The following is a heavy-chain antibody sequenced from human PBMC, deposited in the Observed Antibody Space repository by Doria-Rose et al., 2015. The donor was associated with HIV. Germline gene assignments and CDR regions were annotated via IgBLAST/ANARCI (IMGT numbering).Heavy chain of an antibody. CDR3: ARIKSSRWYHKYYFDF. D-gene: IGHD6-13*01. Sequence: QVTLKESGPVLVKPTETLTLTCTVSGVSLSSPGMGVSWIRQPPGKALEWLANIFSDDERSYQTSLKSRLTISRGTSKGQVVLTMTDMDPVDTATYYCARIKSSRWYHKYYFDFWGQGTLVIVSA. CDR2: IFSDDER. CDR1: GVSLSSPGMG. J-gene: IGHJ4*02. V-gene: IGHV2-26*01.